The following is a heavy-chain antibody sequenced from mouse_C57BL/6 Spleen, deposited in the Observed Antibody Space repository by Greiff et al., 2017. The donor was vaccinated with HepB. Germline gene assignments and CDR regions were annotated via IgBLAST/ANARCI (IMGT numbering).Heavy chain of an antibody. D-gene: IGHD2-4*01. Sequence: EVQLQESGPGLVKPSQSLSLTCSVTGYSITSGYYWNWIRQFPGNKLEWMGYISYDGSNNYNPSPKNRISITRDTSKNQFFLKLNSVTTEDTATYYCARDTGYYDYDETHWYFDVWGTGTTVTVSS. CDR2: ISYDGSN. J-gene: IGHJ1*03. CDR1: GYSITSGYY. V-gene: IGHV3-6*01. CDR3: ARDTGYYDYDETHWYFDV.